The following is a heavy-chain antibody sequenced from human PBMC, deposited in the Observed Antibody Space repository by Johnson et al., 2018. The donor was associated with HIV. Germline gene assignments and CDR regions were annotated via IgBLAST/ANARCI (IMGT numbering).Heavy chain of an antibody. V-gene: IGHV3-53*01. J-gene: IGHJ3*02. D-gene: IGHD6-19*01. CDR2: IYSAGST. CDR1: GFTISSNY. Sequence: EVQLVESGGGLIQPGGSLRLSCAASGFTISSNYMSWVRQAPGKGLEWVSVIYSAGSTYYADSVKGRLTISRDNSKNTLYLQMNSLRAEDTAVYYCARVGRHWLPRDAFDIWGQGTMVTVSS. CDR3: ARVGRHWLPRDAFDI.